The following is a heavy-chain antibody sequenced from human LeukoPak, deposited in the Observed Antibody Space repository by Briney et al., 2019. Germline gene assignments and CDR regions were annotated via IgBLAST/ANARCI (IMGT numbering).Heavy chain of an antibody. Sequence: ASVKVSCKASGYTFTSYDINWVRQATGQGLEWMGWMNPNSGNTGYAQKFHGRVNMTRNTSISTAYMELSSLRSEDTAVYYCARVGVTMVRGVIKYSWFDPWGQGTLVTVSS. V-gene: IGHV1-8*01. CDR3: ARVGVTMVRGVIKYSWFDP. D-gene: IGHD3-10*01. CDR1: GYTFTSYD. J-gene: IGHJ5*02. CDR2: MNPNSGNT.